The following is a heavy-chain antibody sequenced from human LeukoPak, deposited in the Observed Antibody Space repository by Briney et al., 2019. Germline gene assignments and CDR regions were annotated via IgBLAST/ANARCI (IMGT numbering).Heavy chain of an antibody. V-gene: IGHV4-61*02. D-gene: IGHD3-9*01. Sequence: SETLSLTCTVSGGSISSGSYDWSWIRQPAGKGLEWIGRIYTSGSTNYNPSLKSRVTISVDTSKNQFSLKLSSVTAADTAVHYCASGVDILTGYDYWGQGTLVTVSS. J-gene: IGHJ4*02. CDR2: IYTSGST. CDR1: GGSISSGSYD. CDR3: ASGVDILTGYDY.